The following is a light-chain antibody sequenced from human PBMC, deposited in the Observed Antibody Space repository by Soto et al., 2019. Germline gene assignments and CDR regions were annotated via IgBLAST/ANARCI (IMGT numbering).Light chain of an antibody. CDR1: QSVSSY. CDR2: DAS. J-gene: IGKJ3*01. CDR3: QQGSNWPPRFT. Sequence: EIVLTQSPATLSLSPGERATLSCRASQSVSSYLAWYQQKPGQAPRLLIYDASNRATGIPARFSGSGSGTDVTHTISSLEPEDFAVYYCQQGSNWPPRFTFGPGTKVDIK. V-gene: IGKV3-11*01.